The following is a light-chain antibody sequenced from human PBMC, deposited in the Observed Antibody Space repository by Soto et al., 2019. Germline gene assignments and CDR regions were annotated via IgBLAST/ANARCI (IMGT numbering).Light chain of an antibody. V-gene: IGLV3-21*02. CDR1: NIGGTR. CDR3: QVWDFSSDRWV. CDR2: DDS. Sequence: SYELTQPPSVLVAPGRTARIPCGGNNIGGTRVHWYQQKPGQAPVLVVYDDSDRPSGIPERFSGSNSGNTATLTISGVEATDEADFYCQVWDFSSDRWVFGGGTKLTVL. J-gene: IGLJ3*02.